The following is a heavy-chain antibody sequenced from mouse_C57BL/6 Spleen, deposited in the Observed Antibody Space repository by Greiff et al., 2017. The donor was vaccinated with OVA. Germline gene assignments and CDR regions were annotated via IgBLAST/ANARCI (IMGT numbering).Heavy chain of an antibody. CDR2: INPYNGGT. D-gene: IGHD2-13*01. J-gene: IGHJ2*01. CDR1: GYTFTDYY. V-gene: IGHV1-19*01. Sequence: EVQLVESGPVLVKPGASVKMSCKASGYTFTDYYMNWVKQSHGKSLEWIGVINPYNGGTSYNQKFKGKATLTVDKSSSTAYMELNSLTSEDSAVYYCARGLLYFDYWGQGTTLTVSS. CDR3: ARGLLYFDY.